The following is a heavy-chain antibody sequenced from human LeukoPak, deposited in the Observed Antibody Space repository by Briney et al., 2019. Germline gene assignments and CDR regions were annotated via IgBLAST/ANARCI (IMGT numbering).Heavy chain of an antibody. CDR3: AREARLLWFGELYYYYGMDV. CDR1: GGSISSYY. D-gene: IGHD3-10*01. Sequence: SETLSLTCTVSGGSISSYYWSWIRQPPGKGLEWIGYIYYSGSTNYNPSLKSRVTISVDTSKNQFSLKLSSVTAADTAVYYCAREARLLWFGELYYYYGMDVWGKGTTVTVSS. J-gene: IGHJ6*04. CDR2: IYYSGST. V-gene: IGHV4-59*01.